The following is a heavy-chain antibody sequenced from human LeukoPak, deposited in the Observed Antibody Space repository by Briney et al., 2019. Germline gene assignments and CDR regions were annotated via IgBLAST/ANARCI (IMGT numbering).Heavy chain of an antibody. CDR3: ARDGPNWGSPSEGGAFDI. V-gene: IGHV3-48*03. CDR2: ISSSGSTI. D-gene: IGHD7-27*01. Sequence: GGSLRLSCAASGFTFSSYEMNWVRQAPGKGLEWVSYISSSGSTIYYADSVKGRFTISRDNAKNSLYLQMNSLRAEDTAVYYCARDGPNWGSPSEGGAFDIWGQGTMVTVSS. J-gene: IGHJ3*02. CDR1: GFTFSSYE.